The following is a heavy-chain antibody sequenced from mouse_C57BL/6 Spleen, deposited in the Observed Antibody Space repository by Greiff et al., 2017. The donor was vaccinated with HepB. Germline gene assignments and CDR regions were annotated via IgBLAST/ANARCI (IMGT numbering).Heavy chain of an antibody. V-gene: IGHV5-9*01. Sequence: EVQLVESGGGLVKPGGSLKLSCAASGFTFSSYTMSWVRQTPEKRLEWVATISGGGGNTYYPDSVKGRFTISRDNAKNTLYLQMSSLRSEDTALYYCARLTTVGEPYFDVWGTGTTVTVSS. D-gene: IGHD1-1*01. CDR3: ARLTTVGEPYFDV. J-gene: IGHJ1*03. CDR2: ISGGGGNT. CDR1: GFTFSSYT.